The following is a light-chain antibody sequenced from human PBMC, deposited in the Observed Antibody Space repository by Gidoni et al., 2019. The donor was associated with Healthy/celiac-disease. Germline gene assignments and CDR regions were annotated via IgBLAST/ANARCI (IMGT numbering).Light chain of an antibody. CDR3: LLSYSGARLV. CDR2: DTS. Sequence: QAVVTQEPSLTVSPGGTVTLTCGSSTGAVTSGHSPYWFQQKPGQAPRTLIYDTSNTHSWTPARFSGSLLGGKAALTLSGAQPEDEAEYYCLLSYSGARLVFGGGTKLTVL. V-gene: IGLV7-46*01. J-gene: IGLJ2*01. CDR1: TGAVTSGHS.